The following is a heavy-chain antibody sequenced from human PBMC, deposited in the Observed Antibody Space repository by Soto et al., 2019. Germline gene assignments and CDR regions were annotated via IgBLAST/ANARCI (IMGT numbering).Heavy chain of an antibody. Sequence: EVHLVESGGDLVQPGGSLRLSCAVSGITFSNLWMTWLRQAPGRGLEWVANIKQDGSEMYYVDSVKGRFSISRDNTKNSLYLQMNNLRVDDTAVYYCATRPPLYIYYAVFDYWGQGTLVTVSS. CDR1: GITFSNLW. V-gene: IGHV3-7*02. D-gene: IGHD3-3*01. J-gene: IGHJ4*02. CDR2: IKQDGSEM. CDR3: ATRPPLYIYYAVFDY.